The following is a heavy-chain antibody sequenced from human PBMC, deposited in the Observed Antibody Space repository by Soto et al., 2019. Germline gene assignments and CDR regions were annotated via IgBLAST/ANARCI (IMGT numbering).Heavy chain of an antibody. CDR3: ATAEVDH. V-gene: IGHV3-74*01. CDR2: VISDGNTI. J-gene: IGHJ5*02. CDR1: GGTFVNHG. Sequence: GGSLRLSYRASGGTFVNHGGHWVRQAPGKGLEWVSRVISDGNTIDYADSVKGRFTVSRDNAKNTLYLQMNTLRAEDTAVYYCATAEVDHWGPGTLVTV.